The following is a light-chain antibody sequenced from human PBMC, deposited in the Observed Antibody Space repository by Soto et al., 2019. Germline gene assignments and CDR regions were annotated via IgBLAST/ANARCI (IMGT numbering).Light chain of an antibody. J-gene: IGLJ2*01. CDR2: DNS. CDR3: QSYDSSLRGVV. Sequence: QSVLTQPPSVSGAPGQRVTISCTGSSSNIGAGYDVHWYQHLPGTAPKLLIDDNSNRPSGVPDRFSGSKSGTSASLASTGLQAEDEADYYFQSYDSSLRGVVFGGGTKLTVL. V-gene: IGLV1-40*01. CDR1: SSNIGAGYD.